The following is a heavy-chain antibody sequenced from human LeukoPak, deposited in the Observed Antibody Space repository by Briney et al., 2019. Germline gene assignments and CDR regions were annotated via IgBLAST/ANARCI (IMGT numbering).Heavy chain of an antibody. CDR3: ARGSWYFDL. J-gene: IGHJ2*01. CDR2: ISYDGSNK. Sequence: GGSLRLSCAASGFTFSSYAMHWVRQAPGKGLEWVAVISYDGSNKYYADSVKGRFTISRDSAESTLYLQMNSLRAEDTAVYYCARGSWYFDLWGRGTLVSVSS. V-gene: IGHV3-30*04. CDR1: GFTFSSYA.